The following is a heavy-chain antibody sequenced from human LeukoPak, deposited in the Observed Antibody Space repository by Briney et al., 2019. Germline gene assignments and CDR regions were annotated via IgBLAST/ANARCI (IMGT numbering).Heavy chain of an antibody. CDR2: ISTHSTYT. CDR3: AKGAGILTFDY. Sequence: GGSLRLSCAASGFIFSDYSMSWIRQAPGKGLEWVSYISTHSTYTHYADSVRGRFTISRDNAKNSLYLQMNSLRAEDTAVYYCAKGAGILTFDYWGQGTLVTVSS. V-gene: IGHV3-11*05. CDR1: GFIFSDYS. J-gene: IGHJ4*02.